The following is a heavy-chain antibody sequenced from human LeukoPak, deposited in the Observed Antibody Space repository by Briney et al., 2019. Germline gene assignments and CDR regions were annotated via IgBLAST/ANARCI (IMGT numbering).Heavy chain of an antibody. V-gene: IGHV1-18*01. CDR1: GYTFTNYG. J-gene: IGHJ4*02. CDR2: INPNNFDS. Sequence: ASVKVSCKASGYTFTNYGISWVRQAPGQGLEWMGWINPNNFDSKYAQKFQGSVTMTRDTSIATAYMELRRLTSDDTAVYYCARERNSGYSSLGPWGQGTLVTVSS. CDR3: ARERNSGYSSLGP. D-gene: IGHD3-22*01.